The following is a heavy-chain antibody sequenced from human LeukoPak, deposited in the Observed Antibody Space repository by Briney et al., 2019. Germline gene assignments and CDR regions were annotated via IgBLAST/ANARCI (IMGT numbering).Heavy chain of an antibody. CDR2: ISSSSSYI. J-gene: IGHJ4*02. Sequence: PGGSLRLSCAASGFTFSSYSMNWVRRAPGKGLEWVSSISSSSSYIYYADSVKGRFTISRDNAKNSLYLQMNSLRAEDTAVYYCARGLLQLELGDCWGQGTLVTVSS. D-gene: IGHD1-7*01. CDR1: GFTFSSYS. CDR3: ARGLLQLELGDC. V-gene: IGHV3-21*01.